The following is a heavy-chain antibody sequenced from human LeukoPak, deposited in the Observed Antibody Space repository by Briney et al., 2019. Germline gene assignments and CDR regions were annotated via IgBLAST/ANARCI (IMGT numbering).Heavy chain of an antibody. Sequence: GGSLRLSCAAFGFIFSSCAMSWVRQSPGKGLEWVSAISPSGGSTYYADSVKGRFTVSRDNSKNTLYLQLNSLRAEETAIYYCAKFSAYTSNWYKTPFDSWGQGTLVTVSS. J-gene: IGHJ4*02. CDR1: GFIFSSCA. D-gene: IGHD6-13*01. V-gene: IGHV3-23*01. CDR3: AKFSAYTSNWYKTPFDS. CDR2: ISPSGGST.